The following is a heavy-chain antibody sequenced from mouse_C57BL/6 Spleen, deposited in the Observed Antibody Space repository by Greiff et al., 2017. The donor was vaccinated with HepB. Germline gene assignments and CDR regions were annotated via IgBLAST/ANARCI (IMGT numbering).Heavy chain of an antibody. CDR2: IHPNSGST. V-gene: IGHV1-64*01. CDR1: GYTFTSYW. Sequence: QVQLQQPGAELVKPGASVKLSCKASGYTFTSYWMHWVKQRPGQGLEWIGMIHPNSGSTNYNEKFKSKATLTVDKSSSTAYMQLSSLTSEDSAVYYCASEGGSSWDYAMDYWGQGTSVTVSS. D-gene: IGHD1-1*01. CDR3: ASEGGSSWDYAMDY. J-gene: IGHJ4*01.